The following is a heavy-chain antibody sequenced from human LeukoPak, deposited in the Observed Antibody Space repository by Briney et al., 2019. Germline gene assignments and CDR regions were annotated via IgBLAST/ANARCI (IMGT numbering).Heavy chain of an antibody. CDR1: GGSFSGYY. D-gene: IGHD3-3*01. J-gene: IGHJ6*03. CDR2: INHSGST. CDR3: ARVRKIFLSYYYYYMDV. V-gene: IGHV4-34*01. Sequence: PSQTLSLTCAVYGGSFSGYYCSWIRQPPGTGLEWIGEINHSGSTNYNPTPKSRSTISVDTSKHQLSLKLSSVAVGDTAVYYCARVRKIFLSYYYYYMDVWGKGTTVTVSS.